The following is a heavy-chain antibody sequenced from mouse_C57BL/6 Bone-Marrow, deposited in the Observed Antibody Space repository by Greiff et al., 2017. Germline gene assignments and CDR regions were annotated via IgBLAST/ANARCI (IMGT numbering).Heavy chain of an antibody. D-gene: IGHD1-1*01. V-gene: IGHV1-19*01. CDR1: GYTFTDYY. Sequence: EVQLQQSGPVLVKPGASVKMSCKASGYTFTDYYMNWVKQSHGKSLEWIGVINPYNGGTSYNQKFKGKATLTVDKSSSTAYMELNSLTSEDSAVYYCAVGYYGSRHWYFDVWGTGTTVTVSS. J-gene: IGHJ1*03. CDR2: INPYNGGT. CDR3: AVGYYGSRHWYFDV.